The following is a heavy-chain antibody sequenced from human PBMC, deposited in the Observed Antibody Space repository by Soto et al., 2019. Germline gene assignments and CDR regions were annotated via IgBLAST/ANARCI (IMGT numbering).Heavy chain of an antibody. V-gene: IGHV1-3*01. Sequence: ASVKVSCKASGYTSTNYGMHWVRQAPGQRLERMGWINAGSGNTKYSQKFQGRITITRDTSASTVYMELSSLRSEDTAVYYFANDSIVITGVKGLDYWGQVALATVSS. J-gene: IGHJ4*02. CDR1: GYTSTNYG. CDR2: INAGSGNT. D-gene: IGHD3-22*01. CDR3: ANDSIVITGVKGLDY.